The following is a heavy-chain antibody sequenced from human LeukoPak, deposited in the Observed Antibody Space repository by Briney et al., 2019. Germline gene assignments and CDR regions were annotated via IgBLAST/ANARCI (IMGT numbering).Heavy chain of an antibody. D-gene: IGHD3-22*01. V-gene: IGHV3-53*01. CDR1: GFTVSSNY. Sequence: GGSLRLSCAASGFTVSSNYMSWVRQAPGKGLEWVSVIYSGGSTYYADSVKGRFTISRDNSKNTLYLQMNSLRAEDTAVYYCAKQDRGRGYYDSSADHWGQGTLVTVSS. CDR3: AKQDRGRGYYDSSADH. CDR2: IYSGGST. J-gene: IGHJ4*02.